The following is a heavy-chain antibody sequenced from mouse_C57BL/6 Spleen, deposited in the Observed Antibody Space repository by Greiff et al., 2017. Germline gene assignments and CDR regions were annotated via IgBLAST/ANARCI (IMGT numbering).Heavy chain of an antibody. CDR1: GYAFTNYL. CDR2: INPGSGGT. V-gene: IGHV1-54*01. Sequence: VQGVESGAELVRPGTSVKVSCKASGYAFTNYLIEWVKQRPGQGLEWIGVINPGSGGTNYNEKFKGKATLTADKSSSTAYMQLSSLTSEDSAVYFCARSGFAYWGQGTLVTVSA. J-gene: IGHJ3*01. CDR3: ARSGFAY.